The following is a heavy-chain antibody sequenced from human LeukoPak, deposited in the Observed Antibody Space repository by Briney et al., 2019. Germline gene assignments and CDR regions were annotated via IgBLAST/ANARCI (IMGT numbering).Heavy chain of an antibody. CDR3: ARSSYDYGGIEGPFDY. J-gene: IGHJ4*02. D-gene: IGHD4-23*01. CDR1: GFTLTYYA. Sequence: PGGSLRLSCAASGFTLTYYAMHWVRQAPGKGLEWVAVTSYDGNKKYYADSVKGRFTISRDSSKNTLYLQMNSLRAEDTAVYYCARSSYDYGGIEGPFDYWGQGTLVTVSS. V-gene: IGHV3-30*01. CDR2: TSYDGNKK.